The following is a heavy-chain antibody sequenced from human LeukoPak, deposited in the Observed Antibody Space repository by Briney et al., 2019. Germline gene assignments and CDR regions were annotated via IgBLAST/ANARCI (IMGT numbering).Heavy chain of an antibody. V-gene: IGHV3-53*05. CDR1: GFTVSSNY. J-gene: IGHJ4*02. CDR2: IYSGGST. D-gene: IGHD2-8*02. Sequence: HPGGSLRLSCAASGFTVSSNYVSWVRQAPGKGLEWVSVIYSGGSTYHADSVKGRFTVSRDNSRNTLYLQMNNLRIEDSAVYYCTKAPLMSCTGAFCYPFDSWGQGVLVTVSS. CDR3: TKAPLMSCTGAFCYPFDS.